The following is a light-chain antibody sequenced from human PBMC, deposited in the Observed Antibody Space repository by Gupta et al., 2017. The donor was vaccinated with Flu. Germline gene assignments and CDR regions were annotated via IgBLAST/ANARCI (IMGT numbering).Light chain of an antibody. V-gene: IGKV1-5*03. J-gene: IGKJ2*01. CDR2: KAS. Sequence: DIQMTQSPSTLSASVGDRVTITCRASQSINNWLAWYQQKPGKAPNLLIYKASSLESGVPSRFSGSGYGTEFTLTISSLQPDDFATYYCQQYNTVSGKTFGQGTKLEIK. CDR1: QSINNW. CDR3: QQYNTVSGKT.